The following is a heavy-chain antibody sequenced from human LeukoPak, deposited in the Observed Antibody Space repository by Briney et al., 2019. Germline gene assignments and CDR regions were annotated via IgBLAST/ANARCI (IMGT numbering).Heavy chain of an antibody. Sequence: SGGSLRLSCAASGFTFDDYAMHWVRQAPGKGLEWVSGISWNSGSIGYADSVKGRFTFSRDNSKNTVYLQMNSLRPEDTAVYYCVRDRDWAFDYWGQGSLVTVSS. V-gene: IGHV3-9*01. CDR1: GFTFDDYA. CDR3: VRDRDWAFDY. CDR2: ISWNSGSI. J-gene: IGHJ4*02. D-gene: IGHD2-21*02.